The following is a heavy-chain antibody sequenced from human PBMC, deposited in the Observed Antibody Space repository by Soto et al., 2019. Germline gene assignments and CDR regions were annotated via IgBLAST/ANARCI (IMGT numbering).Heavy chain of an antibody. V-gene: IGHV1-2*02. CDR3: AGVVTEELDPFDY. J-gene: IGHJ4*01. D-gene: IGHD1-26*01. CDR2: IIPISGGT. Sequence: QVQLVQSGAEVKKPGSSVKVSCKASGGTFSSYAISWVRQAPGQGLEWMGGIIPISGGTNYAQNFQGRVTMTRDTSISTAYMELSSLRSDDTAVYYGAGVVTEELDPFDYWGQGTLVTVSS. CDR1: GGTFSSYA.